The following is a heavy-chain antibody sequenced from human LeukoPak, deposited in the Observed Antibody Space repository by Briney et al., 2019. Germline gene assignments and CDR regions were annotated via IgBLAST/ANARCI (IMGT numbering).Heavy chain of an antibody. V-gene: IGHV3-23*01. J-gene: IGHJ1*01. D-gene: IGHD3-22*01. CDR2: ISGSGGST. Sequence: GGSLRLSCAASGFTFSSYAMSWVRQAPGKGLEWVSAISGSGGSTYYADSVKGRFTISRDNSKNTLDLQMKSLRAEDTAVYYCAKGYYYDSSGPQYFQHWGQGTLVTVSS. CDR3: AKGYYYDSSGPQYFQH. CDR1: GFTFSSYA.